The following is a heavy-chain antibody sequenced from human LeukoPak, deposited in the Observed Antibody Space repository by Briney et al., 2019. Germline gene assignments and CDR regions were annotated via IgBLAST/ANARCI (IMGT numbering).Heavy chain of an antibody. D-gene: IGHD3-9*01. CDR2: IYYSGST. CDR3: ASQGAGNYDILTGYSYSFDY. Sequence: SETLSLTCTVPGGSISSYYWSWIRQPPGKGLEWIGYIYYSGSTNYNPSLKSRVTISVDTSKNQFSLKLSSVTAADTAVYYCASQGAGNYDILTGYSYSFDYWGQGTLVTVSS. J-gene: IGHJ4*02. CDR1: GGSISSYY. V-gene: IGHV4-59*01.